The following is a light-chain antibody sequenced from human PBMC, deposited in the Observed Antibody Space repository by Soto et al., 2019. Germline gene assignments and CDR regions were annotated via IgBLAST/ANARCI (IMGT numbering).Light chain of an antibody. V-gene: IGLV2-14*01. CDR2: EVN. CDR1: SSDIGAYDY. J-gene: IGLJ1*01. Sequence: QSALTQPASLSGSPGQSITISCTGTSSDIGAYDYVSWFQQHPGKAPKLMISEVNNRPSGVSNRFSGSKSGNAAYLTISGLQVEDEAEYFCFPFTTTSTPVFGTGTKVNVL. CDR3: FPFTTTSTPV.